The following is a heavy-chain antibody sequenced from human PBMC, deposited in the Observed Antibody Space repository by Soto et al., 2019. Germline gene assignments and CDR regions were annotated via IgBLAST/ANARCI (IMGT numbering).Heavy chain of an antibody. D-gene: IGHD6-19*01. Sequence: EVQLVESGGGLVKPGGSLRLSCAASGFTFSSYSMVWVRQAPGKGVEWVSCISTSSNYIFYGDSVKGRFTISRDNAKKSLYLQMNSLRADDTAVYYCARDTGYSSGQVPESFDIWGQGKMVAVSS. CDR1: GFTFSSYS. CDR3: ARDTGYSSGQVPESFDI. J-gene: IGHJ3*02. V-gene: IGHV3-21*01. CDR2: ISTSSNYI.